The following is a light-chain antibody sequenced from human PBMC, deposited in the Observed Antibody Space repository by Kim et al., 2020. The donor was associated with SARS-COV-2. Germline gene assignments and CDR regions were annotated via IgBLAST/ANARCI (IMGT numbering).Light chain of an antibody. V-gene: IGKV1-33*01. Sequence: DIQMTQSPSSLSASLGDRVTITCRATEDIRSSLNWYQLKPGKAPKLLISDASKLQAGVPSRFSGHGSGTHFSFSISSLRPEDLATYYCLQHDTLPLTFGGGTKVDIK. CDR1: EDIRSS. CDR2: DAS. CDR3: LQHDTLPLT. J-gene: IGKJ4*01.